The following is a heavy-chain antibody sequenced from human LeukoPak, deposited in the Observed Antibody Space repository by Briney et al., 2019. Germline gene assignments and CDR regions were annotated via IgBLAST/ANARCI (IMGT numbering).Heavy chain of an antibody. CDR3: ARRRRVVAGYYFDY. J-gene: IGHJ4*02. CDR2: INHSGST. D-gene: IGHD6-19*01. V-gene: IGHV4-34*01. Sequence: PSETLSLTCAVYGGSFSGYYWSWIRQPPGKGLEWIGEINHSGSTNYNPSLKSRVTISVDPSKNQFSLKLSSVTAADTAVYYCARRRRVVAGYYFDYWGQGTLVTVSS. CDR1: GGSFSGYY.